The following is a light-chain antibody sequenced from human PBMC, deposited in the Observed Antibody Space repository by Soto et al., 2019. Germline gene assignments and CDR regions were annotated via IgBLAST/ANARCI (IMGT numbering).Light chain of an antibody. V-gene: IGLV7-43*01. Sequence: QAVVTQEPSVTVSQGGTVTLTCASSTGAVTSGLYPHWFQQKPGQAPTSLIYSTSSKHSWTPARFSGSLLGGKAALTLSGVQPEDEAEYYCLLYYGGSLYVFGTGTKLTVL. J-gene: IGLJ1*01. CDR3: LLYYGGSLYV. CDR2: STS. CDR1: TGAVTSGLY.